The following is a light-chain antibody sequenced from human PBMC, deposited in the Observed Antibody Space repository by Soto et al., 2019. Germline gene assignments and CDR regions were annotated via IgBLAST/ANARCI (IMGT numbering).Light chain of an antibody. V-gene: IGLV4-69*01. CDR2: LNSDGSH. J-gene: IGLJ2*01. CDR1: SGHSSYA. CDR3: QTWGTGSSDVV. Sequence: QSVLTQSPSASASLGASVKLTCTLSSGHSSYAIAWHQQQPEKGPRYLMKLNSDGSHSKGDGIPDRFSGSSSGAERYLTISSLQSEDEADYYCQTWGTGSSDVVFGGGTQLTVL.